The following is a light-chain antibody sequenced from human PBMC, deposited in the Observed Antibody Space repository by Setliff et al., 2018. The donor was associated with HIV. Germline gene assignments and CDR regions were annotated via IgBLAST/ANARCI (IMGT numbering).Light chain of an antibody. V-gene: IGLV2-23*02. Sequence: SALTQPASVSGSPGQSITISCTGTSSDVGSYNVVSWYQQHPGKAPKLMIYEVSERPSGVSNRFSGSKSGSTASLTISGLQAEDEADYYCCSYAGSSTYVFGTGTRSPS. CDR1: SSDVGSYNV. J-gene: IGLJ1*01. CDR3: CSYAGSSTYV. CDR2: EVS.